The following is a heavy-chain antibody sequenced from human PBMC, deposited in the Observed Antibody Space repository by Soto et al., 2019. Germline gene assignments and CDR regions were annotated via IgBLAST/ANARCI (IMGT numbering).Heavy chain of an antibody. Sequence: QVQLVESGGGVVQPGRSLRLSCAASGLTFSNYGFHWVRQAPGKGLEWVAVISYDGSHKYYTDSVKGRFTISRDNSKNTVSLQMNNLGPDDTAVYYCAKDSGKPHDPPLYNWFDPWGRGTLVTVSS. V-gene: IGHV3-30*18. CDR1: GLTFSNYG. D-gene: IGHD3-10*01. CDR2: ISYDGSHK. J-gene: IGHJ5*02. CDR3: AKDSGKPHDPPLYNWFDP.